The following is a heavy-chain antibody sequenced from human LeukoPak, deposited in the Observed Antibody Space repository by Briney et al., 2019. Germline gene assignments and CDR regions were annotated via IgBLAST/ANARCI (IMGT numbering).Heavy chain of an antibody. CDR1: GGSFSGYY. D-gene: IGHD3-3*01. V-gene: IGHV4-34*01. J-gene: IGHJ3*02. Sequence: SETLSLTCAVYGGSFSGYYWSWIRQPPGKGLEWIGEINHSGSTNYNPSLKSRVTISVDTSKNQFSLKLSSVTAADTAVYYCARDFLGNDVFDIGGKGTMPPFS. CDR3: ARDFLGNDVFDI. CDR2: INHSGST.